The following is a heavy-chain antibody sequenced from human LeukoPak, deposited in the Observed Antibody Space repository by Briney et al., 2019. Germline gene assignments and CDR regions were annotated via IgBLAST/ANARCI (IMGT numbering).Heavy chain of an antibody. D-gene: IGHD3-9*01. CDR1: GGSISSYY. Sequence: SETLSLTCTVSGGSISSYYWSWIRQPPGKGLERIGHIYYSGSTNYNPSLKSRVTISVDTSKNQFSLKLSSVTAADTAVYYCARADPYDILTGYQFDYWGQGTLVTVSS. CDR2: IYYSGST. V-gene: IGHV4-59*01. CDR3: ARADPYDILTGYQFDY. J-gene: IGHJ4*02.